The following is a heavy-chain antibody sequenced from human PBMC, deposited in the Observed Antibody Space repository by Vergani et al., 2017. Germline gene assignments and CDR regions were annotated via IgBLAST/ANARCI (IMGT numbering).Heavy chain of an antibody. V-gene: IGHV3-48*01. CDR3: ASLTAMVRGVIRDG. J-gene: IGHJ4*02. CDR1: GFTFSSYS. D-gene: IGHD3-10*01. Sequence: EVQLVESGGGLVQPGGSLRLSCAASGFTFSSYSMNWVRQAPGKGLEWVSYISSSSSTIYYADSVKGRFTISRDNAKNSLYLQMNNLRAEDTAVYYCASLTAMVRGVIRDGWGQGTLVTVSS. CDR2: ISSSSSTI.